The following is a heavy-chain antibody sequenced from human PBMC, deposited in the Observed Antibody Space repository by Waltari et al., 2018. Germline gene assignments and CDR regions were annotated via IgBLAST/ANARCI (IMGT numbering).Heavy chain of an antibody. J-gene: IGHJ4*02. Sequence: QVQLVQSGAEVKKPGASVKVSCKASGYTFTSDAMHWERQAPGQRLEWMRWINAGNGNTKYSQKFQGRVTITRDTSASTAYMELSSLRSEDTAVYYCARDWRAVAGSFDYWGQGTLVTVSS. V-gene: IGHV1-3*01. CDR1: GYTFTSDA. CDR3: ARDWRAVAGSFDY. CDR2: INAGNGNT. D-gene: IGHD6-19*01.